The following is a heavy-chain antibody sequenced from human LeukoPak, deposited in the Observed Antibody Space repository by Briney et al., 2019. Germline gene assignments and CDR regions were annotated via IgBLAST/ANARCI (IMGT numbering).Heavy chain of an antibody. CDR1: GGSFSGYY. V-gene: IGHV4-34*01. CDR3: ARADFWGAFDI. CDR2: INHSGSA. D-gene: IGHD3-3*01. Sequence: ASETLSLTCAVYGGSFSGYYWSWIRQPPGKGLEWIGEINHSGSANYNPSLKSRVTISVGTSKTQFSLKLSSVTAADTAVYYCARADFWGAFDIWGQGTMVTVSS. J-gene: IGHJ3*02.